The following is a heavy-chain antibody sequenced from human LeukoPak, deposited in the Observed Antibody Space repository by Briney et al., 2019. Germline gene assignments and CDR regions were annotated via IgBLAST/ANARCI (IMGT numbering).Heavy chain of an antibody. V-gene: IGHV3-23*01. CDR3: AKDGEYCSSTSCYWDY. J-gene: IGHJ4*02. D-gene: IGHD2-2*01. Sequence: PGGSLRLSCAASGFTSSSYAMSWVRQAPGQGLEWVSAISGSGGSTYYADSVKGRFTISRDNSKNTLYLQMNSLRAEDTAVYYCAKDGEYCSSTSCYWDYWGQGTLVTVSS. CDR1: GFTSSSYA. CDR2: ISGSGGST.